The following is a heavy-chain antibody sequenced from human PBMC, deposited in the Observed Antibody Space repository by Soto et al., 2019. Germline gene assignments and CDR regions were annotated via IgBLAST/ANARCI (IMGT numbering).Heavy chain of an antibody. Sequence: ASVKVSCKASGYTFTSYGISWVRQAPGQGLEWMGWISAYNGNTNYAQKLQGRVTMTTDTSTSTAYMELRSLRSDDTAVYYCARVGDSSGWYGWWVSRTSYFDYWGQGTLVTVSS. V-gene: IGHV1-18*01. J-gene: IGHJ4*02. CDR2: ISAYNGNT. CDR1: GYTFTSYG. D-gene: IGHD6-19*01. CDR3: ARVGDSSGWYGWWVSRTSYFDY.